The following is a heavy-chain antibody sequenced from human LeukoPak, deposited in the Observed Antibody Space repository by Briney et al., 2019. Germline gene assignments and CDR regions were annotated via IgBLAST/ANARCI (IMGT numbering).Heavy chain of an antibody. Sequence: SETLSLTCAFYGGSFSGYYWNWIRQPPGKGLEWIGEINHSGSTNYNPSLKSRVTISVDTSKNQFSLKLSSVTAADTAVYYCARGRVVPALGSYYYYGMDVWGQGTTVTVSS. V-gene: IGHV4-34*01. J-gene: IGHJ6*02. CDR3: ARGRVVPALGSYYYYGMDV. D-gene: IGHD2-2*01. CDR2: INHSGST. CDR1: GGSFSGYY.